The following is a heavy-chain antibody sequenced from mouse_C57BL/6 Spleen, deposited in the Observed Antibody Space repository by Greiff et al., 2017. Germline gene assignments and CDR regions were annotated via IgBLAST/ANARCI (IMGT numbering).Heavy chain of an antibody. CDR3: ARDTGYYYGSSPFAY. CDR1: GFTFSDFY. CDR2: SRNKANDDTS. D-gene: IGHD1-1*01. V-gene: IGHV7-1*01. J-gene: IGHJ3*01. Sequence: EVKLVESGGGLVQSGRSLRLSCATSGFTFSDFYMEWVRQAPGKGLEWIAASRNKANDDTSEDNASVKGRFIVSRDTSQSILYLQMNALRAEDTAIYYCARDTGYYYGSSPFAYWGQGTLVTVSA.